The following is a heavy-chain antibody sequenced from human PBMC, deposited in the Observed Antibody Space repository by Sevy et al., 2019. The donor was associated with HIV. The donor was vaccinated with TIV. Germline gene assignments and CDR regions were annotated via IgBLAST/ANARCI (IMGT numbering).Heavy chain of an antibody. CDR3: ARDPYYYDSSGYYYGAFDI. CDR1: GYTFTSYG. J-gene: IGHJ3*02. V-gene: IGHV1-18*01. D-gene: IGHD3-22*01. CDR2: ISAYNGNT. Sequence: ASVKVSCKASGYTFTSYGISWVRQAPGQGLEWMGWISAYNGNTNYAQKLQGRVTMTTDTSTSTAYMELRRLRSDDTAVYYCARDPYYYDSSGYYYGAFDIWGQGTMVTVSS.